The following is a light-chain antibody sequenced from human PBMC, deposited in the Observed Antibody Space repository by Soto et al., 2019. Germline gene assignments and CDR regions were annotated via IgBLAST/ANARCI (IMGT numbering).Light chain of an antibody. J-gene: IGKJ4*01. V-gene: IGKV1-39*01. CDR3: QQTFSVTPLT. CDR2: GAK. CDR1: RSIRAY. Sequence: DIQMTQSPSSLSASVGDTVTISCRASRSIRAYLNWYQHKPGKAPNLLIYGAKTLHSGVPSRFSGSGSGTDFSLTISSLQPEDFATYYCQQTFSVTPLTFGGGTKVEI.